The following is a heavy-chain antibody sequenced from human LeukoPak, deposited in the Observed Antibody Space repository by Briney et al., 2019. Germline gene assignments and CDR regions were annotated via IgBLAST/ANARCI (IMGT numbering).Heavy chain of an antibody. J-gene: IGHJ6*03. CDR3: AREGLTYGSGHMDV. V-gene: IGHV3-20*04. CDR2: INWNGGST. Sequence: GGSLRLSCAASGFTFSSYAMSWVRQAPGKGLEWVSGINWNGGSTGYADSVKGRFTISRDNAKNSLYLQMNSLRAEDTALYYCAREGLTYGSGHMDVWGKGTTVTVSS. CDR1: GFTFSSYA. D-gene: IGHD3-10*01.